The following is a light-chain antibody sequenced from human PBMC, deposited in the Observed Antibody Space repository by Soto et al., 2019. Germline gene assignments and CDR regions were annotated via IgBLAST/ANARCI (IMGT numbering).Light chain of an antibody. CDR2: DAS. J-gene: IGKJ5*01. V-gene: IGKV3-11*01. CDR1: QSVRTY. Sequence: EIVLTQSPVTLSLSPGERATLSCRASQSVRTYLAWYQVKPGQAPRLLIYDASRRAPGVPARFSGSGSGTDFTLTISSLEPEDFALYYCQQRNTWPPITFGQGTRLEMK. CDR3: QQRNTWPPIT.